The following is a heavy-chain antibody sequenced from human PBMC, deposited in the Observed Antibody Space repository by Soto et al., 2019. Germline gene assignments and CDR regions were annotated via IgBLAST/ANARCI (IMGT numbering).Heavy chain of an antibody. V-gene: IGHV3-21*01. CDR1: GFTFSSYS. CDR2: ISSSSSYI. D-gene: IGHD3-3*01. CDR3: ARDRGGGFGVVMIMYPFDY. J-gene: IGHJ4*02. Sequence: EVQVVESGGGLVKPGGSLRLSCAASGFTFSSYSMNWVRQAPGKGLEWVSSISSSSSYIYYADSVKGRFTISRDNAKNSLYLQMNSLRAEDTAVYYCARDRGGGFGVVMIMYPFDYWGQGTLVTVSS.